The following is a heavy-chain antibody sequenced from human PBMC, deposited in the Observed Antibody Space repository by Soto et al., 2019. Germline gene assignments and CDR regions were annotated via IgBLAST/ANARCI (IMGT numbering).Heavy chain of an antibody. CDR3: ARWEIDEGLQH. CDR2: INHSGST. Sequence: PSETLSLTCAVYGGPFSGYYWSWIRQPPGKGLEWIGEINHSGSTNYNPSLKSRVTISVDTSKNQFSLKLSSVTAADTAVYYCARWEIDEGLQHWGQGTLVTVSS. CDR1: GGPFSGYY. D-gene: IGHD1-26*01. J-gene: IGHJ1*01. V-gene: IGHV4-34*01.